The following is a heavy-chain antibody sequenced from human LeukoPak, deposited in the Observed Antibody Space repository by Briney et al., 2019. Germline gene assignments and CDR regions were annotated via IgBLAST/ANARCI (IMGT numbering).Heavy chain of an antibody. CDR3: ARPYGFWSGYDY. V-gene: IGHV3-72*01. J-gene: IGHJ4*02. Sequence: GGSLRLSCAASGFTFSDHYMDWVRQAPGKGLEWVGRTRNKANSYTTEYAASVKGRFTISRDDSKNSLYLQMNSLKTEDTAVYYCARPYGFWSGYDYWGQGTLVTVSS. D-gene: IGHD3-3*01. CDR2: TRNKANSYTT. CDR1: GFTFSDHY.